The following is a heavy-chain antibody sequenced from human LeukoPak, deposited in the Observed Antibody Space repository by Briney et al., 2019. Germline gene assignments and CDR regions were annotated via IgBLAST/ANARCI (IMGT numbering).Heavy chain of an antibody. V-gene: IGHV1-2*02. CDR2: INPNSGGT. D-gene: IGHD3-3*01. J-gene: IGHJ3*02. CDR3: ARSAQGEYDFWSGYHKNVGAFDI. CDR1: GYTFTGYY. Sequence: ASVKVSCKASGYTFTGYYMHWVRQAPGQGLEWMGWINPNSGGTNYAQKFQGRVTMTRDTSISTAYMEMSRLRSDDTAVYYCARSAQGEYDFWSGYHKNVGAFDIWGQGTMVTVSS.